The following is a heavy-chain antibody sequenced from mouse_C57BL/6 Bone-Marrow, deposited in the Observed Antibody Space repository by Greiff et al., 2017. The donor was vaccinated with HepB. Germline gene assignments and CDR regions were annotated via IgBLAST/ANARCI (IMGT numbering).Heavy chain of an antibody. CDR2: IRLKSDNYAT. Sequence: EVKVVESGGGLVQPGGSMKLSCVASGFTFSNYWMNWVRQSPEKGLEWVAQIRLKSDNYATHYAESVKGRFTISRDDSKSSVYLQMNNLRAEDTGIYYCTGINYYGSSYYFDYWGQGTTLTVSS. CDR3: TGINYYGSSYYFDY. V-gene: IGHV6-3*01. J-gene: IGHJ2*01. D-gene: IGHD1-1*01. CDR1: GFTFSNYW.